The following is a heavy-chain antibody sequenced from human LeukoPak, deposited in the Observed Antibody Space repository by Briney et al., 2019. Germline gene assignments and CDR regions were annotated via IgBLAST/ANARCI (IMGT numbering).Heavy chain of an antibody. D-gene: IGHD3-16*01. J-gene: IGHJ4*02. CDR2: IRSDGSNK. V-gene: IGHV3-30*02. Sequence: TGGSLRLSCTASGFTFGDYAMSWVRQAPGKGLEWVAFIRSDGSNKYYADSVKGRFTISRDNSKNTLYLQMNRLRAEDTAVYYCAKDLGGSWSTFDYWGQGTLVTVSS. CDR1: GFTFGDYA. CDR3: AKDLGGSWSTFDY.